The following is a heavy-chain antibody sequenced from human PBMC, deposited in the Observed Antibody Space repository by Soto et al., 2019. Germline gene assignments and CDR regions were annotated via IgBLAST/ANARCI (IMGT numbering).Heavy chain of an antibody. Sequence: ASVKVSCEASGYTFTSYGISWVRQAPGQGLEWMGWISAYNGNTNYAQKLQGRVTMTTDTSTDTAYMELSSLRSEDTAVYYCATGRYSSSEFAWGQGTLVTVSS. D-gene: IGHD6-13*01. CDR3: ATGRYSSSEFA. CDR2: ISAYNGNT. CDR1: GYTFTSYG. J-gene: IGHJ1*01. V-gene: IGHV1-18*01.